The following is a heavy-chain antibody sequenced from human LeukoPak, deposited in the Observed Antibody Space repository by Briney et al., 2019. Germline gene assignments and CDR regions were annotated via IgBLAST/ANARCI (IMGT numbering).Heavy chain of an antibody. CDR2: MRYYGDAR. Sequence: GGSLRLSCAASGFTLNKYGIHWVRQAPGKGLEWVALMRYYGDARFYADSVQGRFTVSRDNSKNTVYLQMRSLKPEDTALYYCATITESPDYWGQGTLVTVSS. J-gene: IGHJ4*02. D-gene: IGHD1-20*01. CDR1: GFTLNKYG. V-gene: IGHV3-30*02. CDR3: ATITESPDY.